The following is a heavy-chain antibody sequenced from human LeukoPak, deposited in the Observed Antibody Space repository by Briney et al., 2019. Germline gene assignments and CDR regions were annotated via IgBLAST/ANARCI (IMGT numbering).Heavy chain of an antibody. Sequence: QPGGSLRLSCAASGFTFSSYGMHWVRQAPGKGLEWVAVISYDGSNKYYADSVKGRFTISRDNSKNTLYLQMNSLRAEDTAVYYCASSPRGFYWGQGTLVTVSS. V-gene: IGHV3-30*03. CDR1: GFTFSSYG. J-gene: IGHJ4*02. D-gene: IGHD3-10*01. CDR2: ISYDGSNK. CDR3: ASSPRGFY.